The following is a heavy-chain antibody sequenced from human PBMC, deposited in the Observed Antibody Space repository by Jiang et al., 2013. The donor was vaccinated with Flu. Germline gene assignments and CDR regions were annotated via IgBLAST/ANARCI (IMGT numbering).Heavy chain of an antibody. CDR3: ARTRAGGGYAY. V-gene: IGHV1-69*01. CDR2: IIPIFGTA. D-gene: IGHD5-12*01. J-gene: IGHJ4*02. CDR1: GGTFSSYA. Sequence: SGGTFSSYAISWVRQAPGQGLEWMGGIIPIFGTANYAQKFQGRVTITADESTSTAYMELSSLRSEDTAVYYCARTRAGGGYAYWGQGTLVTVSS.